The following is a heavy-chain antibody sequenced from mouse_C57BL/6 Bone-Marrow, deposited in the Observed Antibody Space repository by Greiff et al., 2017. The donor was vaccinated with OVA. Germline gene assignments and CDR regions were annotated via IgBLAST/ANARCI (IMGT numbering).Heavy chain of an antibody. Sequence: QVQLQQSGAELVRPGTSVKVSCKASGYAFTNYLIEWVKQRPGQGLEWIGVINPGSGGTNYNEKFKGKATLTADKSSSTAYMQLSSLTSEDSAVYFCARGNSCAMDYWGQGTSVTVSS. CDR1: GYAFTNYL. CDR3: ARGNSCAMDY. CDR2: INPGSGGT. J-gene: IGHJ4*01. D-gene: IGHD2-1*01. V-gene: IGHV1-54*01.